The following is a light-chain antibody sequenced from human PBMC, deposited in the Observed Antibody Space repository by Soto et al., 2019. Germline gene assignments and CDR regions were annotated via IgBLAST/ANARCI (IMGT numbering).Light chain of an antibody. CDR2: DAS. V-gene: IGKV3-20*01. CDR1: QIVTSDY. CDR3: QQYGSSPLT. Sequence: DIVLTQSPGTLSLSPGERVTLSCRASQIVTSDYLAWYQQKPGQAPRLLMYDASSRATGIPDRFSGSGSGTDFTLTISRLEPEDFAVYYCQQYGSSPLTFGQGTKVDIK. J-gene: IGKJ1*01.